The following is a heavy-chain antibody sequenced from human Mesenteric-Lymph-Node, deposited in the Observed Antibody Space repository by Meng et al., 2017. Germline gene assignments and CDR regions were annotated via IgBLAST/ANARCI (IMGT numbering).Heavy chain of an antibody. CDR1: GYTFTTYA. CDR2: INAGNGNT. V-gene: IGHV1-3*01. D-gene: IGHD6-19*01. CDR3: ARCIAVAGNWFDP. Sequence: QVHLVQSGAEVKNPGASLKVSCKASGYTFTTYAIHWVRQAPGQRLEWMGWINAGNGNTRYSQKFQGRVSITRDTSASTAYMELSSLRSEDTAVYYCARCIAVAGNWFDPWGQGTLVTVSS. J-gene: IGHJ5*02.